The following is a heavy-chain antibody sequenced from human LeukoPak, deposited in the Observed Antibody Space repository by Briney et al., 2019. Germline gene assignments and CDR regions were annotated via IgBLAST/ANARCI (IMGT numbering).Heavy chain of an antibody. J-gene: IGHJ6*02. V-gene: IGHV1-2*02. CDR2: INPNSGGT. CDR3: ARDPIYLPHLRFFSSGMDV. Sequence: GASVKVSCKASGYTFTSYDINWVRQATGQGLEWMGWINPNSGGTNYAQKFQGRVTMTRDTSISTAYMELSRLRSDDTAVYYCARDPIYLPHLRFFSSGMDVWGQGTTVTVSS. D-gene: IGHD3-3*01. CDR1: GYTFTSYD.